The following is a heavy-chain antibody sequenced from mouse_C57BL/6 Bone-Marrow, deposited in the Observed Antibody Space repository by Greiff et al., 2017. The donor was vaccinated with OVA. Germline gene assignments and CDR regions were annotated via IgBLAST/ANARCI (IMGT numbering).Heavy chain of an antibody. CDR1: GFSLTSYG. D-gene: IGHD1-1*01. J-gene: IGHJ3*01. V-gene: IGHV2-2*01. Sequence: VKLQESGPGLVQPSQSLSITCTVSGFSLTSYGVHWVRQSPGKGLEWLGVIWSGGSTDYNAAFISRLSISKDNSKSQVFFKMNSLQADDTAIYYCARNEDYYGSSLWFAYWGQGTLVTVSA. CDR2: IWSGGST. CDR3: ARNEDYYGSSLWFAY.